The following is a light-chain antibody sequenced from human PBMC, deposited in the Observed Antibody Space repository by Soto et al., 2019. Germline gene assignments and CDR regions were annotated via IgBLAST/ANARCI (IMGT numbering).Light chain of an antibody. CDR2: GAS. V-gene: IGKV3-20*01. CDR1: QSVSSSY. Sequence: EVVLTQSPCTLSLSPGERATLSCRASQSVSSSYLAWYQQKPGQAPRLLIYGASTRATGIPDRFSGSGSGTDFTLTISRLESEDSAVYYCQQYGSSPTWTFGQGTKVDTK. J-gene: IGKJ1*01. CDR3: QQYGSSPTWT.